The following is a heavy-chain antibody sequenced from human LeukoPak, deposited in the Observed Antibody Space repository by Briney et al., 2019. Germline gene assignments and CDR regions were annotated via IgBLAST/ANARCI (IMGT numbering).Heavy chain of an antibody. J-gene: IGHJ4*02. D-gene: IGHD6-19*01. V-gene: IGHV1-69*04. CDR1: GGTFSSYA. CDR2: IIPILGIA. CDR3: ARDGEGWYSSGWPYYFDY. Sequence: ASVKVSCTASGGTFSSYAISWVRQAPGQGLEWMGRIIPILGIANYAQKFQGRVTITADKSTSTAYMELSSLRSEDTAVYYCARDGEGWYSSGWPYYFDYWGQGTLVTVSS.